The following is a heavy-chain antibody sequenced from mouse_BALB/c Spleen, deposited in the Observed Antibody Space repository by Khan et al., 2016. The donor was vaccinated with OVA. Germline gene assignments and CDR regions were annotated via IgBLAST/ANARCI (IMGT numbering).Heavy chain of an antibody. CDR2: ISDGGSYT. CDR3: TRGYYGDPFAY. CDR1: GFTFSDYY. Sequence: EVELVESGGGLVKPGGSLKLSCEASGFTFSDYYMYWVRQTPAKRLEWVATISDGGSYTYYPDSVEGRFTISRHDVKNNLYLRLNSLKSEDTAMYYCTRGYYGDPFAYWGQGTLVTVSA. V-gene: IGHV5-4*02. J-gene: IGHJ3*01. D-gene: IGHD2-13*01.